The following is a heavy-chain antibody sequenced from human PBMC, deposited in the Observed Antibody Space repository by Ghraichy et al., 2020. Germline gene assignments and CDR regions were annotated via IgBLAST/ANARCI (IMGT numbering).Heavy chain of an antibody. CDR1: GFTFSSYA. CDR2: ISGSGGST. V-gene: IGHV3-23*01. J-gene: IGHJ4*02. D-gene: IGHD4-17*01. Sequence: GGSLRLSCAASGFTFSSYAMSWVRQAPGKGLEWVSAISGSGGSTYYADSVKGRFTISRDNSKNTLYLQMNSLRAEDTAVYYCAKGRLRLYGDYVPAPTFDYWGQGTLVTVSS. CDR3: AKGRLRLYGDYVPAPTFDY.